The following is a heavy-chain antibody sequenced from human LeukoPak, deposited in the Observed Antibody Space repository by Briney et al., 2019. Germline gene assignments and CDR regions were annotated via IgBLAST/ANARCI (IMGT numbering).Heavy chain of an antibody. Sequence: ASVKVSCKASGYTFTSYYMHWVRQAPGQGLEWMGIINPSGGSTSYAQKFQGRVTMTRDTSTSTVYMELSSLRSEDMAVYYCARATLPGIAAAVTAFDIWGQGTMVTVSS. CDR2: INPSGGST. V-gene: IGHV1-46*01. D-gene: IGHD6-13*01. J-gene: IGHJ3*02. CDR1: GYTFTSYY. CDR3: ARATLPGIAAAVTAFDI.